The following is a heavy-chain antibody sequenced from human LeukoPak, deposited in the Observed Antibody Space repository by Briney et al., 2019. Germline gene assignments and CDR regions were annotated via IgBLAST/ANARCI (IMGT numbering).Heavy chain of an antibody. CDR1: GFTFSTHA. CDR3: GKVTRGTSCYDAVDI. V-gene: IGHV3-23*01. D-gene: IGHD2-2*01. Sequence: GGSLRLSCAASGFTFSTHAMSWVRQAPGKGLEWVSVIGGSGDTTYYAGSVKGRFTISRDNSKNTLYLQMNSLRAEDTAVYYCGKVTRGTSCYDAVDIWGQGTMVTVSS. CDR2: IGGSGDTT. J-gene: IGHJ3*02.